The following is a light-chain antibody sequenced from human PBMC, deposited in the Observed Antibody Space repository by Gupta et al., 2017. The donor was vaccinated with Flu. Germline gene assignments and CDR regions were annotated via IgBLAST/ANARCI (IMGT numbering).Light chain of an antibody. J-gene: IGKJ5*01. Sequence: PSSLPASAGDRVTITGLASQGVSSYLARYQHKPGKAPKLLIYAPSTVQSGVPSRFSGRGPGTDFTLTISSRQTEDFAPYYCQQDYSSPLTFGQGTRLEIK. CDR1: QGVSSY. CDR2: APS. CDR3: QQDYSSPLT. V-gene: IGKV1-8*01.